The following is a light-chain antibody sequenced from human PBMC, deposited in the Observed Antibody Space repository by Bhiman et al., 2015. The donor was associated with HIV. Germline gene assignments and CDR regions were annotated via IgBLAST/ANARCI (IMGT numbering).Light chain of an antibody. CDR3: GAWDTWRTTPNYV. V-gene: IGLV1-51*02. Sequence: QSVLTQPPSVSAAPGQKVTISCSGSNSNIGNNYVSWYQQLPGAAPKLLIYENDKRPSGIPGRFSGSKSATSASLDITGLQTGDEADYYCGAWDTWRTTPNYVFGMGTTVTVL. CDR1: NSNIGNNY. J-gene: IGLJ1*01. CDR2: END.